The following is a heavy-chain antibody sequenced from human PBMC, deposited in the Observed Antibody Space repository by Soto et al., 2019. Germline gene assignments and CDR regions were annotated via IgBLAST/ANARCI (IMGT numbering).Heavy chain of an antibody. CDR2: VNHSGEA. CDR1: VGSFRNYD. J-gene: IGHJ5*02. CDR3: TRAERFPRYWFDP. Sequence: PSETLSLTCGVYVGSFRNYDWIWVRQPPGKGLEWIGEVNHSGEATYNPSLQSRITISLDTSNNQFSLKMTSVTAADTAMYFCTRAERFPRYWFDPWGQGTQVTVSS. D-gene: IGHD3-10*01. V-gene: IGHV4-34*01.